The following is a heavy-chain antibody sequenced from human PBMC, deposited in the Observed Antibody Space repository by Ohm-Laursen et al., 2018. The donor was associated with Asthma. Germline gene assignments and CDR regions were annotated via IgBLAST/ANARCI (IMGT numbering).Heavy chain of an antibody. CDR1: GFTVSSNY. CDR2: IYSGGST. D-gene: IGHD4-11*01. CDR3: ARDDRYSPGPPSPAFDI. J-gene: IGHJ3*02. V-gene: IGHV3-53*01. Sequence: SLRLSCSASGFTVSSNYMSWVRQAPGKGLEWVSVIYSGGSTYYADSVKGRFTISRDNSKNTLYLQMNSLRAEDTAVYYCARDDRYSPGPPSPAFDIWGQGTMVTVSS.